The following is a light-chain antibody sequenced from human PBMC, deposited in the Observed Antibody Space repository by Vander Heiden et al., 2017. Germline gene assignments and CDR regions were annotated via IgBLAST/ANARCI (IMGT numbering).Light chain of an antibody. J-gene: IGKJ1*01. CDR1: QSFRINY. V-gene: IGKV3-20*01. CDR3: QQYGRSPWT. Sequence: EIVLTQSPATLSLSPGDTSTLSCRASQSFRINYLAWYQQKPGLAPRLLIYGESSRHAGIPDRFSGSGSGTDFTLTISRLEPEDFAVYFCQQYGRSPWTFGQGTKLEVK. CDR2: GES.